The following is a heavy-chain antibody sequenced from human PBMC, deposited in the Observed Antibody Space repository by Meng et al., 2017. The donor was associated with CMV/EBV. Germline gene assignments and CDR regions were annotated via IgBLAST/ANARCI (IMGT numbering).Heavy chain of an antibody. D-gene: IGHD2-2*01. Sequence: SSSYCWGWVRQPPGKELVWIGSIYYSGSTYYNPSLKSRVTISVDTSKNQFSLKLSYVTAADTAVYYCARWGGDIVVVPAAIGEFDYWGQGTLVTVSS. CDR2: IYYSGST. J-gene: IGHJ4*02. CDR1: SSSYC. CDR3: ARWGGDIVVVPAAIGEFDY. V-gene: IGHV4-39*01.